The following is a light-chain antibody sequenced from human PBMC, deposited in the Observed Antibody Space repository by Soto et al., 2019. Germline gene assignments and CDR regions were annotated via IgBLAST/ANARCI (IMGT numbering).Light chain of an antibody. Sequence: DIQMTQSPSTLSASVGDRVTITCRASQSISSWLAWYQQKPGKAPKLLIYDVSSLESGVPSRFSGSGSGTEFTLTISSLQPDDFATYYCQQYNSYSWTFGQGTRLEI. CDR2: DVS. CDR1: QSISSW. J-gene: IGKJ5*01. V-gene: IGKV1-5*01. CDR3: QQYNSYSWT.